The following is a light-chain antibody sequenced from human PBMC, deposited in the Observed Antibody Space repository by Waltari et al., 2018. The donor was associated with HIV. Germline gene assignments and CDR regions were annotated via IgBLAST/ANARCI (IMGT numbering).Light chain of an antibody. CDR3: GTWDDSLGAVV. V-gene: IGLV1-51*02. J-gene: IGLJ2*01. CDR2: ENS. CDR1: SSNIGTNY. Sequence: QSVLTQPPSVSAAPGQTVTLPCSGTSSNIGTNYVSWYHQVPGATPKLLIYENSKPPPGIPVRFSGAKSGTSATRSITGVQTADEADYYCGTWDDSLGAVVFGGGTRVTV.